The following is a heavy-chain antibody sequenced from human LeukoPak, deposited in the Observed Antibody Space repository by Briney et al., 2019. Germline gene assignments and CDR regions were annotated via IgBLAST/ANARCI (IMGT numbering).Heavy chain of an antibody. D-gene: IGHD3-10*01. Sequence: GGSLRLSCAASGFTFSSYSMNWVRQAPGKGLEWVSSISSSSSYIYYADSVKGRFTISRDNAKNSLYLQMNSLRAEDTAVYYCAKQDTMVRGVIMIDYWGQGTLVTVSS. V-gene: IGHV3-21*01. J-gene: IGHJ4*02. CDR3: AKQDTMVRGVIMIDY. CDR1: GFTFSSYS. CDR2: ISSSSSYI.